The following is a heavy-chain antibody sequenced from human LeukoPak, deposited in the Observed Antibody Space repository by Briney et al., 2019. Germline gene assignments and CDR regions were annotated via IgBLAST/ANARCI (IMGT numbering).Heavy chain of an antibody. CDR3: AREKGYCTNGVCYTRYYYMDV. CDR1: GGSISSSSYY. CDR2: IYYSGST. J-gene: IGHJ6*03. V-gene: IGHV4-39*07. Sequence: SETLSLTCTVSGGSISSSSYYWGWIRQPPGKGLEWIGSIYYSGSTYYNPSLKSRVTISVDTSKNQFSLKLSSVTAADTAVYYCAREKGYCTNGVCYTRYYYMDVWGKGTTVTVSS. D-gene: IGHD2-8*01.